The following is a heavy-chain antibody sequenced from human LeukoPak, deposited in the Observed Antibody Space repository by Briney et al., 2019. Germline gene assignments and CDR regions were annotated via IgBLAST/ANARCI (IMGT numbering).Heavy chain of an antibody. V-gene: IGHV3-30*04. CDR3: AKNSDSSGYYYVLDY. CDR2: LSYDGSNK. D-gene: IGHD3-22*01. CDR1: GFTFSSYA. Sequence: PGGSLRLSCAASGFTFSSYAMHWVRQAPGKGLEWVAVLSYDGSNKHYADSVKGRFTISRDNSKNTLYLQMNSLRAEDTAVYYCAKNSDSSGYYYVLDYWGQGTLVTVSS. J-gene: IGHJ4*02.